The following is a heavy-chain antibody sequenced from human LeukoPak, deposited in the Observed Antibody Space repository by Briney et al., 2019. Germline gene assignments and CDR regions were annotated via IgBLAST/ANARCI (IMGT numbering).Heavy chain of an antibody. CDR1: DFTVSSNY. CDR2: IYSGGTT. D-gene: IGHD7-27*01. CDR3: ARGETGASDAFDI. Sequence: AGSLRLSCAASDFTVSSNYMSWVRQPPGKGLEWVSVIYSGGTTNYADSVKGRFTISRDNSKNTQYLQMNSLRAEDTAVYYCARGETGASDAFDIWGQGTMVTVSS. J-gene: IGHJ3*02. V-gene: IGHV3-53*01.